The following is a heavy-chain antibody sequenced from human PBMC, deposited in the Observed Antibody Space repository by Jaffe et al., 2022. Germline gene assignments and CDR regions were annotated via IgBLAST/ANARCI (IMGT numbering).Heavy chain of an antibody. CDR2: IYYSGST. J-gene: IGHJ4*02. V-gene: IGHV4-59*01. Sequence: QVQLQESGPGLVKPSETLSLTCTVSGGSISSYYWSWIRQPPGKGLEWIGYIYYSGSTNYNPSLKSRVTISVDTSKNQFSLKLSSVTAADTAVYYCARVETYGDYVDPEYYFDYWGQGTLVTVSS. D-gene: IGHD4-17*01. CDR1: GGSISSYY. CDR3: ARVETYGDYVDPEYYFDY.